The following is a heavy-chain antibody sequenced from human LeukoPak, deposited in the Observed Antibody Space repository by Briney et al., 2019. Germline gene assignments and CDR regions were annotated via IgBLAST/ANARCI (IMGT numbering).Heavy chain of an antibody. CDR2: IYYSGNT. J-gene: IGHJ5*02. CDR1: GGSISSYY. D-gene: IGHD3-3*01. CDR3: ARESVEYDFWSGANWFDP. V-gene: IGHV4-59*01. Sequence: PSETLSLTCTVSGGSISSYYWSWIRQPPGKGLEWIGYIYYSGNTNYNPSLKSRVTISVDTSKNQFSLKLSSVTAADTAVYYCARESVEYDFWSGANWFDPWGQGTLVTVSS.